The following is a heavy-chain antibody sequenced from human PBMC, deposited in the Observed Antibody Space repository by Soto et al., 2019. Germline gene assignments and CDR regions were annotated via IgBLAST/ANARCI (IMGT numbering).Heavy chain of an antibody. CDR3: ARDGIAVAGHYYGMDV. D-gene: IGHD6-19*01. Sequence: EVQLVESGGGLVKPGGSLRLSCAASGFTFSSYSMNWVRQAPGKGLEWVSSISSSSSYIYYADSVKGRFTISRDNAKNSLYLQMNSLRAEDTAVYYCARDGIAVAGHYYGMDVWGQGTTVTVSS. CDR2: ISSSSSYI. CDR1: GFTFSSYS. J-gene: IGHJ6*02. V-gene: IGHV3-21*01.